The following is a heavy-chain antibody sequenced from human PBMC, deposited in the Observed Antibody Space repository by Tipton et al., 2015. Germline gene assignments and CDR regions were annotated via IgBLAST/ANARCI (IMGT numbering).Heavy chain of an antibody. J-gene: IGHJ4*02. CDR3: VRDLRGLGAGTIDY. CDR2: IRGRAYGSTT. Sequence: RSLRLSCKGSGFTFRDYALWWVRQAPGKGLEWVSFIRGRAYGSTTQYAASVEGRFSISRDDSKQIAYLQMNALTTEDTGLYYCVRDLRGLGAGTIDYWGPGTQVTVSS. D-gene: IGHD1-1*01. CDR1: GFTFRDYA. V-gene: IGHV3-49*04.